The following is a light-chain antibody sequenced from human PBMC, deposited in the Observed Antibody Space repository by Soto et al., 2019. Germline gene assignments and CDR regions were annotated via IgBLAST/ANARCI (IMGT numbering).Light chain of an antibody. CDR1: SSDIGNYNY. J-gene: IGLJ2*01. CDR2: QVT. V-gene: IGLV2-8*01. Sequence: QSALTQPPSASGSPGQSVTISCTGTSSDIGNYNYVSWYQQLPGSAPKLIIYQVTKRPSGVPDRFSGSKSGNTASLTVSGLQGEDEADYYCSSYAGSNHLLFGGGTMLTVL. CDR3: SSYAGSNHLL.